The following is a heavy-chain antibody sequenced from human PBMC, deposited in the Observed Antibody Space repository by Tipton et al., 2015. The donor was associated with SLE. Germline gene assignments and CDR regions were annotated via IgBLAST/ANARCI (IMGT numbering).Heavy chain of an antibody. J-gene: IGHJ6*03. V-gene: IGHV4-34*01. Sequence: TLSLTCAVYGGSFSGYYCSWIRQSPGKGLEWIGEINHSGTTNYNPSLKSRLSMSEDTPTKQFSLNLSSVTAADTAVYYCARGLSSLVGFYYYYYMDVWGKGTTVTVSS. CDR2: INHSGTT. CDR3: ARGLSSLVGFYYYYYMDV. D-gene: IGHD2-8*02. CDR1: GGSFSGYY.